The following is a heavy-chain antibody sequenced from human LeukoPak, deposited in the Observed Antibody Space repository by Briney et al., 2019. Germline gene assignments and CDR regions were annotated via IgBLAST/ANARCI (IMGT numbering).Heavy chain of an antibody. CDR2: INPNSGGT. J-gene: IGHJ5*02. CDR1: GYTFTGYY. V-gene: IGHV1-2*02. D-gene: IGHD3-10*01. Sequence: ASVKVSCKASGYTFTGYYMHWVRQAPGQGLEWMGWINPNSGGTNYAQKFQGRVTMTRNTSISTAYMELSSLRSEDTAVYYCARGRRGSNWFDPWGQGTLVTVSS. CDR3: ARGRRGSNWFDP.